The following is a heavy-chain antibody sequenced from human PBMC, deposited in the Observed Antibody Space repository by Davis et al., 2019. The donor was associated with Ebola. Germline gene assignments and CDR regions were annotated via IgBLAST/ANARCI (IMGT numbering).Heavy chain of an antibody. CDR2: IKQGGDEK. V-gene: IGHV3-7*01. CDR3: VRVYSGSYDP. J-gene: IGHJ5*02. D-gene: IGHD1-26*01. Sequence: LSLTCAASGFTFRSYWMSWVRQAPGKGLEWVANIKQGGDEKYYVDSVKGRFIISRDDAKNSLYLQMNSLRAEDTAVYYCVRVYSGSYDPWGQGTLVTVSS. CDR1: GFTFRSYW.